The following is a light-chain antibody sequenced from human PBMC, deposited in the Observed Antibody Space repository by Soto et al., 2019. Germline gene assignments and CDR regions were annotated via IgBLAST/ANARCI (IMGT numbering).Light chain of an antibody. CDR1: QSFSSSY. Sequence: EIVLTQSPGTLSLSPGERATLSCRASQSFSSSYLAWYQQKPGQAPRLLIYGASGRATGIPDRFSGSGSGADFTLTISRLEPEDFAVYYCQQYGRSPPVTFGQGTRLEIK. CDR3: QQYGRSPPVT. J-gene: IGKJ5*01. V-gene: IGKV3-20*01. CDR2: GAS.